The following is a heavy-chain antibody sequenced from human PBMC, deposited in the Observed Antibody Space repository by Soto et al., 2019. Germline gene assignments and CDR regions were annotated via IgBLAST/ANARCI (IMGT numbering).Heavy chain of an antibody. D-gene: IGHD3-10*01. CDR3: ARDRDDYGSGNYYNRIDF. CDR2: IIPIFGTP. CDR1: GGIFSTYA. J-gene: IGHJ4*02. V-gene: IGHV1-69*01. Sequence: QVQLVQSGAEVKKPGSSVKVSCKASGGIFSTYAISWLRQAPGQGLEWMGGIIPIFGTPNYAQRFQGRVTITADESTITAYIELSRLRSEDTAVYYCARDRDDYGSGNYYNRIDFWGQGTLVTVSS.